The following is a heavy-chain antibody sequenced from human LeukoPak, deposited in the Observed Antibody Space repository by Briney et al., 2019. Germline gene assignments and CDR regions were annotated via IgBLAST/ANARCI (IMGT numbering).Heavy chain of an antibody. CDR1: GGSIRSYY. D-gene: IGHD2-2*01. CDR2: ISDSGNT. CDR3: ARMDCVSTSCPFDY. Sequence: SETLSLTCSVSGGSIRSYYWGWIRQSPGKGLGWVGYISDSGNTNYDPSLKSRVSISVDTSKNQLSLKLRSVTAADTAVYYCARMDCVSTSCPFDYWGQGTLVTVSS. V-gene: IGHV4-59*01. J-gene: IGHJ4*02.